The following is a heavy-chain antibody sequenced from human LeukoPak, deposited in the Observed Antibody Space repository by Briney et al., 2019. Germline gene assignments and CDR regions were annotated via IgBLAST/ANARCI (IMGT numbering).Heavy chain of an antibody. CDR1: GFTFSSYA. CDR3: AKGLVPGIPNSSSSDY. J-gene: IGHJ4*02. CDR2: ISGSGGST. Sequence: GGSLRLSCAASGFTFSSYAMSWVHQAPGKGLEWVSAISGSGGSTYYADSVKGRFTISRDNSKNTLYLQMNSLRAEDTAVYYCAKGLVPGIPNSSSSDYWGQGTLVTVSS. V-gene: IGHV3-23*01. D-gene: IGHD6-6*01.